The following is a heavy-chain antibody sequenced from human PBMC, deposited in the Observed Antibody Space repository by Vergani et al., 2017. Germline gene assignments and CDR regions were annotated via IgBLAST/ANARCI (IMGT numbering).Heavy chain of an antibody. J-gene: IGHJ5*02. V-gene: IGHV1-3*04. CDR3: ARGGCTGGNCYRLYWFDP. Sequence: QIQLVQSGAEVKKPGASVKVSCKASGYTFSRYAMHWVRQAPGQRLEWMGWINTDNGDTKYSQKFQSRVTITRDTSASTAYMELRSVRSEDTSVYYCARGGCTGGNCYRLYWFDPWGQGTLVTVSS. CDR2: INTDNGDT. CDR1: GYTFSRYA. D-gene: IGHD2-15*01.